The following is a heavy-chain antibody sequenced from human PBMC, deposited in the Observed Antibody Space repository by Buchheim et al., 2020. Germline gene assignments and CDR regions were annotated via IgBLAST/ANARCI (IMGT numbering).Heavy chain of an antibody. Sequence: QVQLQQWGAGLLKPSETLSLTCAVYGGSFSGYYWSWIRQHPGKGLEWIGYIYYSGSTYYNPSLKSRVTISVDTSKNQFSLKLSSVTAADTAAYYCARERYCTNGVCYTSSWFDPWGQGTL. CDR1: GGSFSGYY. J-gene: IGHJ5*02. CDR2: IYYSGST. V-gene: IGHV4-34*01. D-gene: IGHD2-8*01. CDR3: ARERYCTNGVCYTSSWFDP.